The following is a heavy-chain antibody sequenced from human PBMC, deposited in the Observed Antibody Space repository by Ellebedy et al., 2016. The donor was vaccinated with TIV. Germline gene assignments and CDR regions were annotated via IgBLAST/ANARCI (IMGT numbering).Heavy chain of an antibody. CDR1: GYTFTRYA. D-gene: IGHD2-21*02. CDR3: ARSFSDLVVTAISV. Sequence: AASVKVSCKASGYTFTRYAMHWVRQAPGQRLEWMGWINGGNGNTKYSQKFQDRVTMTRDTSASTLYMHLTSLTSDDTAVYYCARSFSDLVVTAISVWGQGTLVTVSS. J-gene: IGHJ4*02. V-gene: IGHV1-3*01. CDR2: INGGNGNT.